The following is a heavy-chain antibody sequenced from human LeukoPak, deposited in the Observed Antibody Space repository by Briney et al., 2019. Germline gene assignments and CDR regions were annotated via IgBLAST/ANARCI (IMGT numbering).Heavy chain of an antibody. CDR1: GGSFSGYY. V-gene: IGHV4-34*01. Sequence: SETLSLTCAVYGGSFSGYYWSWIRQPPGKGLEWIGEVNHSGSTNYNPSLKSRVTISVDTSKNQFSLKLSSVTAADTAVYYCAREGYGSGIDYWGRGTLVTVSS. CDR2: VNHSGST. CDR3: AREGYGSGIDY. D-gene: IGHD3-10*01. J-gene: IGHJ4*02.